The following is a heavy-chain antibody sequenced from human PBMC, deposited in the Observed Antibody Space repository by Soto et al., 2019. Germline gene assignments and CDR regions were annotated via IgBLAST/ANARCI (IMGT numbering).Heavy chain of an antibody. CDR3: TRRRGYSSGWYYFDY. V-gene: IGHV3-73*02. Sequence: EVQLVESGGGLVQPGGSLKLSCAASGFTFSGSAMHWVRQASGKGLEWVGRIRSKANIYATAYAASVKGRFTISRDDSKNPAYLQMNSLKTEDTAVYYCTRRRGYSSGWYYFDYWGQGTLVTVSS. CDR1: GFTFSGSA. J-gene: IGHJ4*02. CDR2: IRSKANIYAT. D-gene: IGHD6-19*01.